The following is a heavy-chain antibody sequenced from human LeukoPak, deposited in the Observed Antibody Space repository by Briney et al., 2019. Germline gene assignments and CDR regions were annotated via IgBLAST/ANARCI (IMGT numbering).Heavy chain of an antibody. V-gene: IGHV3-30*04. D-gene: IGHD3-10*01. CDR1: GFTFSSYA. Sequence: SGGSLRLSCAASGFTFSSYAMHWVRQAPGKGLEWVAVISYDGSNKYYADSVKGRFTISRDNSKNTLYLQMNSLRAEDTAVYYCARGGVYYGSGSYGDYWGQGTLVTVSS. J-gene: IGHJ4*02. CDR3: ARGGVYYGSGSYGDY. CDR2: ISYDGSNK.